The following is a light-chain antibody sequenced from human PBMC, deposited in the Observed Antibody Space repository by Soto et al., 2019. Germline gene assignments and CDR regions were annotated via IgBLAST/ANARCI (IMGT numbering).Light chain of an antibody. CDR3: QRYDSAPWT. J-gene: IGKJ1*01. Sequence: MTQSPSSLSASVGDKVTITCRASQGISNYLAWYQQKPGKVPTLLIYSASTLQSGVPSRFSGSGSGTAFTLTISSLQPEDVATYYCQRYDSAPWTFGQGTKVEIK. V-gene: IGKV1-27*01. CDR2: SAS. CDR1: QGISNY.